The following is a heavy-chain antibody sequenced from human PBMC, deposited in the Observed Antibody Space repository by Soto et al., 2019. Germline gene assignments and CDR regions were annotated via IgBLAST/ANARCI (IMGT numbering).Heavy chain of an antibody. V-gene: IGHV3-23*01. CDR1: GFTFSSYA. CDR3: AKKKYDFWRRDAFDV. Sequence: EVQLLESGGGLVQPGGSLRLSCAASGFTFSSYAMSWVRQAPGKGLEWVSAISGSGGSTYYADSVKGRFTISRDNSKNTVYLQMNSLRAEDTAVYYCAKKKYDFWRRDAFDVWGQGTMVTVCS. CDR2: ISGSGGST. J-gene: IGHJ3*01. D-gene: IGHD3-3*01.